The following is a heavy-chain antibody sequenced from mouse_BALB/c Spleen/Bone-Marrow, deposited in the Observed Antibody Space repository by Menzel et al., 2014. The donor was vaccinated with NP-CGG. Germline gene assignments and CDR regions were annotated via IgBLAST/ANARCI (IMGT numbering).Heavy chain of an antibody. V-gene: IGHV1-69*02. D-gene: IGHD1-1*02. CDR1: GYTFTSYW. J-gene: IGHJ3*01. CDR3: TRDDGGFAY. Sequence: AQLQQSGTDLVRPGASVKLSCKASGYTFTSYWINWVKQRPGQGLEWIGNIYPSDSYTNYNQKFKDKATLTVDKSSSTAYMHLSSPTSEDSAVYYCTRDDGGFAYWGQGTLVTISA. CDR2: IYPSDSYT.